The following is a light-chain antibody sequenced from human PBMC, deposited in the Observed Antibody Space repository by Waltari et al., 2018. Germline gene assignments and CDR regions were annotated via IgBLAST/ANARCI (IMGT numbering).Light chain of an antibody. CDR3: SSYTSSSTRV. V-gene: IGLV2-14*01. CDR2: DVS. J-gene: IGLJ1*01. Sequence: QSALTQPASVSGSPGQSITISCTGTSSDVGGYNYVSLYQQHPGKAPKLMIYDVSKRPSGVSNRFSGSKSGNTASLTISGLQAEDEADYYCSSYTSSSTRVFGTGTKVTVL. CDR1: SSDVGGYNY.